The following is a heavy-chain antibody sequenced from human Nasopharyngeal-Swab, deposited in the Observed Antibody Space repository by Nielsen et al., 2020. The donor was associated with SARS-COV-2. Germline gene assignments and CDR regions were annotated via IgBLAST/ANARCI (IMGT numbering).Heavy chain of an antibody. Sequence: WIRQPPGQGLEWIGYIYYSGSTNYNPSLKSRVTISVDTSKNQFSLKLSSVTAADTAVYYCARLLGRDYYYDSSGYYRGNWYFDLWGRGTLVTVSS. CDR3: ARLLGRDYYYDSSGYYRGNWYFDL. V-gene: IGHV4-61*07. D-gene: IGHD3-22*01. J-gene: IGHJ2*01. CDR2: IYYSGST.